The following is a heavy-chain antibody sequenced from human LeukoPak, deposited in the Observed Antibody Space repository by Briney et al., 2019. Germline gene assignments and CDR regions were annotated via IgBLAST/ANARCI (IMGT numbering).Heavy chain of an antibody. CDR1: GGSISCYY. J-gene: IGHJ3*02. CDR2: IYYSGST. D-gene: IGHD3-3*01. Sequence: SETLSLTCTVSGGSISCYYWSWIRQPPGKGLEWIGYIYYSGSTNYNPSLKSRVTISVDTSKDQFSLRLSSVTAADTAVYYCARAARAPYYDFWSGYYTGDAFDIWGQGTMVTVSS. CDR3: ARAARAPYYDFWSGYYTGDAFDI. V-gene: IGHV4-59*01.